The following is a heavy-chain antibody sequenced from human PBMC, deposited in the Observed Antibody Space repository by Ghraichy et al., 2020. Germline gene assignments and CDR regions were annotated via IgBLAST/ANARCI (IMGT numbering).Heavy chain of an antibody. CDR2: IYYSGST. CDR3: ASLLPGATVDY. V-gene: IGHV4-39*01. Sequence: SETLSLTCTVSGGSISSSNYYWGWIRQPPGKVLEWIGSIYYSGSTYYNSSLKSRVIMSVDTSKNQFSLKLSSVTAADTAVFYGASLLPGATVDYWGQGTLVTVSS. J-gene: IGHJ4*02. D-gene: IGHD1-26*01. CDR1: GGSISSSNYY.